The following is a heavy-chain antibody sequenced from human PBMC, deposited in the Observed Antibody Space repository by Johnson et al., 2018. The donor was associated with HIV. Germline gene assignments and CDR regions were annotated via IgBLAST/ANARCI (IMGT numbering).Heavy chain of an antibody. D-gene: IGHD3-16*02. CDR3: ARGGLGYQNIHDPFDI. Sequence: VQLVESGGGVVQPGGSLRLSCAASGFTFSSYAMSWVRQAPGKGLAWVSAISGSGGSTYSADAVQGSYTISRDNSKNTLYLQMNSLRAEDTAVYYCARGGLGYQNIHDPFDIWGQGTMVTVSS. V-gene: IGHV3-23*04. CDR1: GFTFSSYA. J-gene: IGHJ3*02. CDR2: ISGSGGST.